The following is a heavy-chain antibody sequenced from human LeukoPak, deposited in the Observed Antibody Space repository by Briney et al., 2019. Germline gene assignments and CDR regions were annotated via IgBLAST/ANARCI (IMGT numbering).Heavy chain of an antibody. D-gene: IGHD1-14*01. Sequence: ASVKVSCKTSGYTFTDEYIHWVRQAPGHGLECMGWMHPNTGDTVYVQKFQGRVTFIRDTSISTAYMELHRLRSDDTAVYYCVRHLTDPTSGDYWGQGTLVTVSS. CDR2: MHPNTGDT. CDR1: GYTFTDEY. J-gene: IGHJ4*02. V-gene: IGHV1-2*02. CDR3: VRHLTDPTSGDY.